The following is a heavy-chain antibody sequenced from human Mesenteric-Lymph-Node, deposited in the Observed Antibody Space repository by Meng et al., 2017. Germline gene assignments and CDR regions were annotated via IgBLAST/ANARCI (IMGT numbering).Heavy chain of an antibody. CDR2: ISWNGATI. Sequence: SLKISCAASGFTFDDYAMHWVRQGPGKGLEWVSGISWNGATIGYADSVKGRFTISRDNAKNSLYLQMNSLRAEDMAFYYCAKGTIAVAGFSYFDSWGQGTRVTGSS. D-gene: IGHD6-19*01. V-gene: IGHV3-9*03. CDR1: GFTFDDYA. CDR3: AKGTIAVAGFSYFDS. J-gene: IGHJ4*02.